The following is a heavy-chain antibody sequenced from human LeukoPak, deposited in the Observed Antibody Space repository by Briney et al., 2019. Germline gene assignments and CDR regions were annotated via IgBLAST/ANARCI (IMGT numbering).Heavy chain of an antibody. CDR2: IIPIFGTA. D-gene: IGHD3-10*01. CDR3: ARDRGYYGSGPPRAFDI. J-gene: IGHJ3*02. Sequence: SVKVSCKASGGTFSSYAISWVRQAPGQGLEWMGGIIPIFGTANYAQKFQGRVTITADESTSTAYMELSSLSSEDTAVYYCARDRGYYGSGPPRAFDIWGQGTMVTVSS. CDR1: GGTFSSYA. V-gene: IGHV1-69*13.